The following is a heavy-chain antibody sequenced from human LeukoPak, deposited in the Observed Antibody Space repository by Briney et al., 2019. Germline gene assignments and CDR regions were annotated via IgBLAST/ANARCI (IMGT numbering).Heavy chain of an antibody. CDR3: ARAVTNDYHYYYGMDV. Sequence: PSETLSLTCTVSGGSINTGNYYWGWVRQPPGKGLEWIGYIHHSGINYYNPSLRSRVTTSLDTSRSQISLKVTSVTAADTAVYYCARAVTNDYHYYYGMDVWGQGTTVTVSS. D-gene: IGHD4-17*01. CDR2: IHHSGIN. J-gene: IGHJ6*02. V-gene: IGHV4-39*07. CDR1: GGSINTGNYY.